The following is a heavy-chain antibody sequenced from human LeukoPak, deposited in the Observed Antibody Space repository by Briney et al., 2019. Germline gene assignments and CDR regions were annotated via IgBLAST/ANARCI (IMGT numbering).Heavy chain of an antibody. Sequence: SKTLSLTCTVSGGSISSYYWSWIRQPAGKPLEWIGRIHTGGTTKYNPSLKSRVSMSVDTSKNRFSLTLDSVTAADTAVYYCARVEYSPRGPFDPWGQGTMVTVSS. D-gene: IGHD5-18*01. CDR2: IHTGGTT. CDR1: GGSISSYY. CDR3: ARVEYSPRGPFDP. J-gene: IGHJ3*01. V-gene: IGHV4-4*07.